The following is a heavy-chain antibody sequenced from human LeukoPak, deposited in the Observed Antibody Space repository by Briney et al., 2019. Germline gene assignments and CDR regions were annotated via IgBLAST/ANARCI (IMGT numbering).Heavy chain of an antibody. CDR1: RGTFSSYA. CDR3: ARRPPYYSLEHYGMDV. CDR2: IIPIFGTA. V-gene: IGHV1-69*01. J-gene: IGHJ6*04. D-gene: IGHD3-16*01. Sequence: SLKVSCKASRGTFSSYAISWVRQAPQQGLEWMGGIIPIFGTANYAQKFQGRVTITADESTSTAYMELSSLRSEDTAVYYCARRPPYYSLEHYGMDVWGKGTTVTVSS.